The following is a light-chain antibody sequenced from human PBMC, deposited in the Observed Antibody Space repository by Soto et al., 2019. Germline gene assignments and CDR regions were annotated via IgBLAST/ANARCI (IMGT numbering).Light chain of an antibody. J-gene: IGKJ4*01. Sequence: DIVLTQSPGTLSLSPGESVTLSCRASQRVSSSHLAWYQQKPGQAPRLFIYGASRSATGIPDRFSGSGSGTDFILTISRLQPEDFAVYSCQHYGNSHTFGGGIKVEIK. CDR2: GAS. CDR1: QRVSSSH. V-gene: IGKV3-20*01. CDR3: QHYGNSHT.